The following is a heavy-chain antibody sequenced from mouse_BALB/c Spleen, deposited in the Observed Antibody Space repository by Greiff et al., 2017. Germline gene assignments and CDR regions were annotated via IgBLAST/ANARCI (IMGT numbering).Heavy chain of an antibody. CDR2: ISYDGSN. V-gene: IGHV3-6*02. CDR3: AREGGDYFDY. J-gene: IGHJ2*01. CDR1: GYSFTSGYY. Sequence: EVHLVESGPGLVKPSQSLSLTCSVTGYSFTSGYYWNWIRQFPGNKLEWMGYISYDGSNNYNPSLKNRISITRDTSKNQFFLKLNSVTTEDTATYYCAREGGDYFDYWGQGTTLTVSS.